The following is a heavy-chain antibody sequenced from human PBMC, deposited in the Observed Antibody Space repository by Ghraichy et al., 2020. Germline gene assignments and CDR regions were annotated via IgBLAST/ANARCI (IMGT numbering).Heavy chain of an antibody. Sequence: GESLNISCAASGFTFDDYAMHWVRQAPGKGLEWVSLISWDGGSTYYADSVKGRFTISRDNSKNSLYLQMNSLRAEDTALYYCAKDKGGRFPGTYYFDYWGQGTLVTVSS. D-gene: IGHD1-14*01. CDR1: GFTFDDYA. J-gene: IGHJ4*02. V-gene: IGHV3-43D*03. CDR2: ISWDGGST. CDR3: AKDKGGRFPGTYYFDY.